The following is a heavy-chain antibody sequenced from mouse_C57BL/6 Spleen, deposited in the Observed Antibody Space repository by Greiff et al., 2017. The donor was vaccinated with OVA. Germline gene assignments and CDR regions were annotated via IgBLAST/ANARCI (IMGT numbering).Heavy chain of an antibody. CDR2: IDPNSGGT. Sequence: QVQLQQPGAELVKPGASVKLSCKASGYTFTSYWMHWVKQRPGRGLEWIGRIDPNSGGTKYNEKFKSKATLTVDKPSSTAYMQLSSLTSEDSAVYYCARFYDGYYEGDYYAMDYWGQGTSVTVSS. CDR3: ARFYDGYYEGDYYAMDY. J-gene: IGHJ4*01. D-gene: IGHD2-3*01. CDR1: GYTFTSYW. V-gene: IGHV1-72*01.